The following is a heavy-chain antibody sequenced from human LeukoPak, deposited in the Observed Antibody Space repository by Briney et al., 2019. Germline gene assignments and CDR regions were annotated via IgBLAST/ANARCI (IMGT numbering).Heavy chain of an antibody. CDR2: IYYSGNT. Sequence: PSETLSLTCTVSGGSISSSSYYWGWIRQPPGQGLEWIGNIYYSGNTYYNPSLKSRVTISVDTSKNQFSLKLSSVTAADTAVYYCARERWQSNNWFDPWGQGTLVTVSS. D-gene: IGHD5-24*01. J-gene: IGHJ5*02. CDR1: GGSISSSSYY. V-gene: IGHV4-39*01. CDR3: ARERWQSNNWFDP.